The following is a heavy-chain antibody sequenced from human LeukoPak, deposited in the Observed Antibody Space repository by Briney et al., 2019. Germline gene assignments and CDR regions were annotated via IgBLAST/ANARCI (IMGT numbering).Heavy chain of an antibody. J-gene: IGHJ5*02. V-gene: IGHV1-24*01. CDR1: GYTLTELS. D-gene: IGHD2-21*01. Sequence: ASVTVSYTVSGYTLTELSMHWVRQAPGKGREWMGGFDPEDGETIYAQKFQGRVTMTEDTSTDTAYMELSSLRSEDTAVYYCATGVRYSRWFDPWGQGTLVTVSS. CDR3: ATGVRYSRWFDP. CDR2: FDPEDGET.